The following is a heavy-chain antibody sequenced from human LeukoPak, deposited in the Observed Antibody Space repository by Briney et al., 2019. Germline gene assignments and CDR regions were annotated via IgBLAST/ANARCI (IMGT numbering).Heavy chain of an antibody. Sequence: GSLRLSCAASGFTVSSNYMSWVRQAPGKGLEWVSVIYSGGSTYYADSVKGRFTISRDNSKNTLYLQMNSLRAEDTAVYYCARGEGYYDSNGYYPFSHWGQGTLVTVSS. CDR2: IYSGGST. CDR3: ARGEGYYDSNGYYPFSH. D-gene: IGHD3-22*01. J-gene: IGHJ4*02. V-gene: IGHV3-53*01. CDR1: GFTVSSNY.